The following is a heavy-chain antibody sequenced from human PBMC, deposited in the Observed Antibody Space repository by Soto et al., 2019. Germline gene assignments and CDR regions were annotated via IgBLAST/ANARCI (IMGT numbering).Heavy chain of an antibody. J-gene: IGHJ6*02. CDR2: ISYDGSNK. Sequence: QVQLVESGGGVVQPGRSLRLSCAASGFTFSSYGMHWVRQAPGKGLEWVAVISYDGSNKYYADSVKGRFTISRDNSKNTRYLQMSSLRAEDTAVYYCAKDVVVGATTGLGDYYYYYGMDVWGQGTTVTVSS. CDR3: AKDVVVGATTGLGDYYYYYGMDV. D-gene: IGHD1-26*01. CDR1: GFTFSSYG. V-gene: IGHV3-30*18.